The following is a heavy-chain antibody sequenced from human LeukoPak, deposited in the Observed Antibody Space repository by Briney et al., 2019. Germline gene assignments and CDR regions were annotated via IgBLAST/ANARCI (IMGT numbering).Heavy chain of an antibody. J-gene: IGHJ6*02. V-gene: IGHV3-48*03. Sequence: GGSLRLSCAASGFTFSSYEMNWVRQAPGKGLQWISYISGGGDEIYYADSVKGRFTISRDNAKNSLYLQMNSLRAEDTAVYYCAREIRDFWSGYYPGLLYYYYYGMDAWGQGTTVTVSS. CDR1: GFTFSSYE. D-gene: IGHD3-3*01. CDR3: AREIRDFWSGYYPGLLYYYYYGMDA. CDR2: ISGGGDEI.